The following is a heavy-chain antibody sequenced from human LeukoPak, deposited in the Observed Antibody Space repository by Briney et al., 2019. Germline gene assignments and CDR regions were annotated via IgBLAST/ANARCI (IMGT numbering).Heavy chain of an antibody. CDR2: ISWNSGSI. CDR3: ARDIDY. J-gene: IGHJ4*02. V-gene: IGHV3-9*01. CDR1: GFTFDDYA. Sequence: GGSLRLSCAASGFTFDDYAMHWVRQAPGKGLEWVSGISWNSGSIGYADSVKGRFTISRDNAKNSLYLQMNSLRAEDTAVYYCARDIDYWGQGTLVTVSS.